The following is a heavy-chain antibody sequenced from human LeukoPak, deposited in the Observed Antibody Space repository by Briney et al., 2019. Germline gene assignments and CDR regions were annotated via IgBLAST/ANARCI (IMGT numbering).Heavy chain of an antibody. Sequence: SGPTLVNPTQTLTLTCTFSGFSLSTSGVGVGWIRQPPGKALEWLALIYWNGDKHYSPSLSSRLTITEDSPKNQVVLTMTNMDPVDTATYYCAHQRGSRVYFDYWGQGTLVTVSS. D-gene: IGHD1-26*01. CDR3: AHQRGSRVYFDY. V-gene: IGHV2-5*01. CDR2: IYWNGDK. J-gene: IGHJ4*02. CDR1: GFSLSTSGVG.